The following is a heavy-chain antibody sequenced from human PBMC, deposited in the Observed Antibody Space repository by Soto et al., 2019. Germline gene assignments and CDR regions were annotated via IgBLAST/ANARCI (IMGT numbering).Heavy chain of an antibody. V-gene: IGHV3-30*18. CDR2: ISYDGSNK. CDR1: GFTFSSYG. Sequence: GGSLRLSCAASGFTFSSYGMHWVRQAPGKGLEWVAVISYDGSNKYYADSVKGRFTISRDNSKNTLYLQMNSLRAEDTAVYYCAKDPYSSSWYYYYGMDVWGQGTTVTVS. J-gene: IGHJ6*02. CDR3: AKDPYSSSWYYYYGMDV. D-gene: IGHD6-13*01.